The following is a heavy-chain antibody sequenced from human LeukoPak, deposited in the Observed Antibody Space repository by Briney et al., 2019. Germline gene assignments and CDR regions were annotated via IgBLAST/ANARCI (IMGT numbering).Heavy chain of an antibody. CDR1: GGSFSGYY. V-gene: IGHV4-34*01. D-gene: IGHD2-2*01. CDR2: INHSGRT. J-gene: IGHJ4*02. Sequence: PSETLSLTCAVYGGSFSGYYWSWIRQPPGKGLEWIGEINHSGRTNYNPSLKSRVTISVDTSKNQFSLKLSSVTAADTAVYYCARLYCSSTSCYWGTYFDYWGQGTLVTVSS. CDR3: ARLYCSSTSCYWGTYFDY.